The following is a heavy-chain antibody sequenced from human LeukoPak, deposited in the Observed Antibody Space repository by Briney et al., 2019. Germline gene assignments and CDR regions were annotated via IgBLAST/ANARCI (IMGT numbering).Heavy chain of an antibody. CDR1: EYSFSSYW. CDR2: IYPGDSDT. J-gene: IGHJ3*02. D-gene: IGHD3-22*01. Sequence: GESLEISCKGSEYSFSSYWIGWVRQMPGKGLEWMGFIYPGDSDTRYSPSFQGQVAFSADKSISTAYLQWSSLKASDTAMYYCARSDSSGYYDAFDIWGQGTMVTVSS. CDR3: ARSDSSGYYDAFDI. V-gene: IGHV5-51*01.